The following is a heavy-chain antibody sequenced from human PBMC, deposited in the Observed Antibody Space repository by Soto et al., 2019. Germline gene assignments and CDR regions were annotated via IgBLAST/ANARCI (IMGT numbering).Heavy chain of an antibody. V-gene: IGHV3-30*03. CDR1: GFTFSNYA. Sequence: GGSPRRSCSASGFTFSNYAMHWVRQAAGKGLEWVGVISYDGSNKYYGDSVKGRFTISRDNSKNTLYLQMSSLRSEDTAVYYCARDHYKITYYDILTGPISPSRYYYYYGMDVWGQGTTVTISS. CDR2: ISYDGSNK. D-gene: IGHD3-9*01. J-gene: IGHJ6*02. CDR3: ARDHYKITYYDILTGPISPSRYYYYYGMDV.